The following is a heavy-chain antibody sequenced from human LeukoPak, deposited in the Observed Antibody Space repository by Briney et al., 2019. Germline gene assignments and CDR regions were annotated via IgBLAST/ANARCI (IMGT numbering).Heavy chain of an antibody. V-gene: IGHV3-21*01. D-gene: IGHD6-19*01. CDR1: GFTFSSYS. CDR3: ARDRASSSGWYGSSAFDI. Sequence: GGSLRLSCAASGFTFSSYSINWVRQAPGKGLEWVSSISSSSSYIYYADSVKGRFTISRDNAKNSLYLQMNSLRAEDTAVYYCARDRASSSGWYGSSAFDIWGQGTMVTVSS. CDR2: ISSSSSYI. J-gene: IGHJ3*02.